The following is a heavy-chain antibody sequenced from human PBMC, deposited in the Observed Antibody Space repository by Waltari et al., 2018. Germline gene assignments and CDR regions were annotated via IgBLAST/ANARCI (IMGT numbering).Heavy chain of an antibody. J-gene: IGHJ4*02. CDR3: ARGGYDSSWYWRD. V-gene: IGHV3-7*04. CDR1: GFNFSSQW. D-gene: IGHD6-13*01. CDR2: RKGDGRRK. Sequence: EVQLVESGGGLVQPGGSLRLPCAASGFNFSSQWMTWVRQGQGRGWGWWAKRKGDGRRKNQVDSVKGRLTRSRDNARNSLYLQMESLRGEDTAVYYCARGGYDSSWYWRDWGQGTLVTVSS.